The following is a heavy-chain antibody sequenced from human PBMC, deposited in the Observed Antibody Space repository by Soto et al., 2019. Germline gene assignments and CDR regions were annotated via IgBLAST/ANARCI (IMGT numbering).Heavy chain of an antibody. Sequence: QVQLVQSGAEVKKPGSSVKVSCKASGGTFSSYTISWVRQAPGQGLEWMGRIIPILGIANYAQKFQGRVTXXAXKCXSTAYMELSSLRSEDTAVYYCARSYGGYTLSGEDYGGQGALVTVSS. CDR2: IIPILGIA. J-gene: IGHJ4*02. CDR1: GGTFSSYT. V-gene: IGHV1-69*02. CDR3: ARSYGGYTLSGEDY. D-gene: IGHD5-12*01.